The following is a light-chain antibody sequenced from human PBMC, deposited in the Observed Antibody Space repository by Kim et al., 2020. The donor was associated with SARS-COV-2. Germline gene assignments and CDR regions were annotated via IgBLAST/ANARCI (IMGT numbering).Light chain of an antibody. CDR2: GES. J-gene: IGKJ1*01. Sequence: SPGERATLSCRASQSVSSSYLAWYQQKPGQAPRLLIYGESSRATGIPDRFSGSGSGTDFTLTISRLEPEDFAVYYCQQYGSSPWTFGQGTKVDIK. CDR3: QQYGSSPWT. V-gene: IGKV3-20*01. CDR1: QSVSSSY.